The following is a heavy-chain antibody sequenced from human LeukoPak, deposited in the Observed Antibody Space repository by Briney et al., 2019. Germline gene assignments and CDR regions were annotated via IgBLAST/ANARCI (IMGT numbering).Heavy chain of an antibody. D-gene: IGHD6-6*01. CDR3: AREYSSSPGFDY. V-gene: IGHV4-39*07. Sequence: SETLSLTCTVSGGSISSSSYYWGWIRQPPGKDLEWIGSIHYSGNTYYNPSLKSRVTISVDTSKNQFSLKLSSVTAADTAVYYCAREYSSSPGFDYWGQGTLVTVSS. CDR1: GGSISSSSYY. CDR2: IHYSGNT. J-gene: IGHJ4*02.